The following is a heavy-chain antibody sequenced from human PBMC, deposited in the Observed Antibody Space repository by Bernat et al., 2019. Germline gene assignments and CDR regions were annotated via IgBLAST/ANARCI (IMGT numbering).Heavy chain of an antibody. CDR1: GGSISSDGYY. D-gene: IGHD6-13*01. V-gene: IGHV4-31*03. CDR3: ARSFGSSSWYFDL. CDR2: SYYSGST. J-gene: IGHJ2*01. Sequence: QVQLQESGPGLVKPSQTLSLTCTVSGGSISSDGYYWSWIRQHPGKGLEWIGYSYYSGSTYYNPSLESRVTISVDTSKRQFSLRLSSVTAADTAVYYCARSFGSSSWYFDLWGRGTLVPVSS.